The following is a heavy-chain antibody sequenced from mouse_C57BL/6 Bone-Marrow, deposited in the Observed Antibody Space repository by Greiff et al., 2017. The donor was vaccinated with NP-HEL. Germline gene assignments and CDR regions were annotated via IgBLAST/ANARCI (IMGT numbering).Heavy chain of an antibody. Sequence: VQLQQPGAELVMPGASVKLSCKASGYTFTSYWMHWVKQRPGQGLEWIGEIDPSDSYTNYNQKFKGKSTLTVDKSSSTAYMQLSGLTSEDSAVYYCAREEGAYYGSSYWYFDVWGTGTTVTVSS. CDR3: AREEGAYYGSSYWYFDV. CDR2: IDPSDSYT. CDR1: GYTFTSYW. J-gene: IGHJ1*03. D-gene: IGHD1-1*01. V-gene: IGHV1-69*01.